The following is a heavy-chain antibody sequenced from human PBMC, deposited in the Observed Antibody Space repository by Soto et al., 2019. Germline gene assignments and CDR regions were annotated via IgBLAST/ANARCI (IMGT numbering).Heavy chain of an antibody. J-gene: IGHJ6*02. Sequence: SETLSLTCAVYGGSFSGYYWSWIRQPPGKGLERIGEINHSGRTKYNPSLKSRVTISVDTSKNQFSLKLSSVTAADTAVYYCARGAGYCISTSCQPVAYYYGMDVWGQGTTVTVSS. CDR1: GGSFSGYY. V-gene: IGHV4-34*01. CDR2: INHSGRT. CDR3: ARGAGYCISTSCQPVAYYYGMDV. D-gene: IGHD2-2*01.